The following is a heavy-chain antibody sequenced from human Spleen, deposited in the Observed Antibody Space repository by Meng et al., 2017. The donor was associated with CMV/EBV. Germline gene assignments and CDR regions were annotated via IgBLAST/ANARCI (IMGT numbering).Heavy chain of an antibody. D-gene: IGHD3-16*01. Sequence: GESLRLSXXASGFTFSNYWMSWVRQAPGKGLXWVANIKQDGSEKYYVDSVKGRFTISRDNVKNSLYLQMDSLRAEDTAVYYCARESGLRLGELEFYYGMDVWGQGTTVTVSS. V-gene: IGHV3-7*01. J-gene: IGHJ6*02. CDR2: IKQDGSEK. CDR1: GFTFSNYW. CDR3: ARESGLRLGELEFYYGMDV.